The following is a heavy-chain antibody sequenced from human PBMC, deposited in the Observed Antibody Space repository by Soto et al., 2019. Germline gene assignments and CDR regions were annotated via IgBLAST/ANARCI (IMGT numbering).Heavy chain of an antibody. CDR1: AMSLKTYY. D-gene: IGHD3-16*01. CDR2: IYYTGST. V-gene: IGHV4-59*01. CDR3: ASGGGDYYFQS. Sequence: PSETKSLTCTGSAMSLKTYYRTWIRQSPGKGLEWIGYIYYTGSTNYNPSLKSRVTMSVDRSTNQFSLKLYSVTTADTALYYCASGGGDYYFQSWAHGITVTGSS. J-gene: IGHJ4*01.